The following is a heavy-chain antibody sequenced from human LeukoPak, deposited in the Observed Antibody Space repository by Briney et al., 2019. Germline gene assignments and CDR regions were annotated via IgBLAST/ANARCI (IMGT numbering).Heavy chain of an antibody. V-gene: IGHV4-59*01. CDR2: IYYSGST. J-gene: IGHJ4*02. CDR3: ARGLGYCSSTSCYTPHYYFDY. CDR1: GGSISSYY. Sequence: PSETLSLTCTVSGGSISSYYWSWIRQPPGKGLEWIGYIYYSGSTNYNPSLKSRVTISVDTSKNQFSLKLSSVTAADTAVYYCARGLGYCSSTSCYTPHYYFDYWGQGTLVTVSS. D-gene: IGHD2-2*02.